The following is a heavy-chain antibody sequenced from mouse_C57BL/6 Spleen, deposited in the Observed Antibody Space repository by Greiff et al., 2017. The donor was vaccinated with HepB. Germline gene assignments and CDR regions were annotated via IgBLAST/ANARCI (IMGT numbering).Heavy chain of an antibody. J-gene: IGHJ4*01. CDR1: GYTFTSYG. CDR2: IYPRSGNT. V-gene: IGHV1-81*01. Sequence: QVQLKESGAELARPGASVKLSCKASGYTFTSYGISWVKQRTGQGLEWIGEIYPRSGNTYYNEKFKGKATLTADKSSSTAYMELRSLTSEDSAVYFCARTGRLRGDAMDYWGQGTSVTVSS. D-gene: IGHD2-4*01. CDR3: ARTGRLRGDAMDY.